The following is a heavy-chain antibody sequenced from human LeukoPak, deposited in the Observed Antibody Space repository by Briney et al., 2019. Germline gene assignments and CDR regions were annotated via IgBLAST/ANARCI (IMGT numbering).Heavy chain of an antibody. D-gene: IGHD3-16*02. CDR2: IYSGGST. CDR1: GFTVSSNY. CDR3: ARVDDYVWGSYRSFDY. Sequence: PGGSLRLSCAASGFTVSSNYMSRVRQAPGKGLEWVSVIYSGGSTYYADSVKGRFTISRDNSKNTLYLQMNSLRAEDTAVYYCARVDDYVWGSYRSFDYWGQGTLVTVSS. V-gene: IGHV3-66*01. J-gene: IGHJ4*02.